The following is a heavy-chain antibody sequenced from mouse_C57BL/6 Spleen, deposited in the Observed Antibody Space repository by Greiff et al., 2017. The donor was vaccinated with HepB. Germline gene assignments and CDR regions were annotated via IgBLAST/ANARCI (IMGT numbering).Heavy chain of an antibody. D-gene: IGHD1-1*01. CDR3: ARRLDGSSYPFGG. V-gene: IGHV1-69*01. CDR2: IDPSDSYT. CDR1: GYTFTSYW. Sequence: VQLQQPGAELVMPGASVKLSCKASGYTFTSYWMHWVKQRPGQGLEWIGVIDPSDSYTNYNQKFKSKSTLTVDKSSSTAYMQLSSLTSEDSAVYYCARRLDGSSYPFGGWGQVTTLT. J-gene: IGHJ2*01.